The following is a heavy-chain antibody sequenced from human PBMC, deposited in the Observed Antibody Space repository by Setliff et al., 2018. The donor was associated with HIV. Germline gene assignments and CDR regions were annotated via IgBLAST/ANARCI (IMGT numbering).Heavy chain of an antibody. J-gene: IGHJ3*02. CDR2: IGAVGSPT. CDR3: AKVLEFGIDAFDI. V-gene: IGHV3-23*01. CDR1: GFTFTSYA. Sequence: GESLKISCTVSGFTFTSYAMGWVRQAAGKGLEWVSTIGAVGSPTHYAESVKGRFTISKDKSKNTLYLQMSSLGDEDTAVYYCAKVLEFGIDAFDIWGQGTVVTVS. D-gene: IGHD3-10*01.